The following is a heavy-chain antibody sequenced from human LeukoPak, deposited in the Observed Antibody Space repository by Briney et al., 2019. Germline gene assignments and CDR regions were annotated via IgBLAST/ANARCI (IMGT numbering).Heavy chain of an antibody. D-gene: IGHD1-14*01. J-gene: IGHJ4*02. V-gene: IGHV1-46*01. CDR3: AIELKRSERSPFDS. CDR1: GYTFTSYG. CDR2: FNPSGGST. Sequence: ASVKVSCKASGYTFTSYGISWVRQAPGQGLEWMGIFNPSGGSTSFAQKFQGRLTMTRDMSTSTVYMELSSLRSDDTAVYYCAIELKRSERSPFDSWGQGTLVTVSS.